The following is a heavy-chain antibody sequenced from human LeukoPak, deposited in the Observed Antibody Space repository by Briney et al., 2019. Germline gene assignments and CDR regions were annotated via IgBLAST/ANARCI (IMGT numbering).Heavy chain of an antibody. V-gene: IGHV3-11*01. CDR3: ARGGGQQLVPYYYYYMDV. Sequence: GGSLRLSCAASGFTFSDYYMSWIRQAPGEGLEWVSYISSSGSTIYYADSVKGRFTISRDNAKNSLYLQMNSLRAEDTAVYYCARGGGQQLVPYYYYYMDVWGKGTTVTVSS. CDR2: ISSSGSTI. J-gene: IGHJ6*03. D-gene: IGHD6-13*01. CDR1: GFTFSDYY.